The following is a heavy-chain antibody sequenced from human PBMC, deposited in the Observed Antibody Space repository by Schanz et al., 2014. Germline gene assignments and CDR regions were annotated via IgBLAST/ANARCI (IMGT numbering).Heavy chain of an antibody. CDR3: ARESVSRTRLFDP. Sequence: QVQLVQSAAAVKKPGASVKVSCKASGYTFTNHYLHWVRQAPGQGLEWMGRISPSSGGTNYAQNFQGRVTMTKDTSINTVYMELSTLTSDDTAVYYCARESVSRTRLFDPWGQGTLVTVSS. V-gene: IGHV1-2*06. D-gene: IGHD3-3*01. CDR2: ISPSSGGT. J-gene: IGHJ5*02. CDR1: GYTFTNHY.